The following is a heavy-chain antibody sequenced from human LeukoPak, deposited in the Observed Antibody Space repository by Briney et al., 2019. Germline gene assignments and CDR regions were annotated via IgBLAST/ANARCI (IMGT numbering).Heavy chain of an antibody. Sequence: PSETLSLTCTVSGGSINSHYWSWIRQSLGKRLEWIGDIYYSGSTKYNPSTKSRVTLSVDTPKNDLSLRLTSVLAADTAIYYCVRRDNTGWNYFDCWGQGILVTVSS. J-gene: IGHJ4*02. CDR1: GGSINSHY. D-gene: IGHD6-19*01. CDR2: IYYSGST. V-gene: IGHV4-59*08. CDR3: VRRDNTGWNYFDC.